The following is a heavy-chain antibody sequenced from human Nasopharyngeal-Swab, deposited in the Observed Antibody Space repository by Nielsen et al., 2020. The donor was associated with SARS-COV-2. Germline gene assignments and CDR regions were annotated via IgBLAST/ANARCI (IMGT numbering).Heavy chain of an antibody. CDR3: ARDRGDLRKYNCDS. CDR2: IYNDGGT. D-gene: IGHD3-10*01. J-gene: IGHJ4*02. V-gene: IGHV4-61*08. CDR1: GGSVSSAGYY. Sequence: SETLSLTCSVSGGSVSSAGYYWNWIRQPPGRALEWLGYIYNDGGTHYNPSLMGRVIMSVDTSKNQFSLRLTSVTTADTAVYYCARDRGDLRKYNCDSWGQGTLVTMSS.